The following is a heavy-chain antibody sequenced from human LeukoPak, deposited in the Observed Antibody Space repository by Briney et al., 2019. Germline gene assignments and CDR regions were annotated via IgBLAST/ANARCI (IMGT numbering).Heavy chain of an antibody. J-gene: IGHJ4*01. D-gene: IGHD1-14*01. CDR2: VYHDGSA. Sequence: SETLSLTCAVSGASIESHSWWNWVRQPPGKGLEWIGEVYHDGSANYKPSLKSRVTISADTSRNHFSLKLTSVTAADTAVYYCAYNRNFALDNWGRGTLVTVSS. CDR1: GASIESHSW. CDR3: AYNRNFALDN. V-gene: IGHV4/OR15-8*01.